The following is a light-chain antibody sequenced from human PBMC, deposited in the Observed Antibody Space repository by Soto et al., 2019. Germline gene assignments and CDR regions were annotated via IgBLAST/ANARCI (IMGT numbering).Light chain of an antibody. V-gene: IGLV1-40*01. Sequence: QSVLTQPPSVSGAPGQRVTISCTGSSSNTGAGYDVHWYQQLPGTAPKLLIYGNSNRPSGVPDRFSGSKSGTSASLAITGLQAEDEVDYYCQSYDSSLSGWVFGGGTKLTVL. CDR3: QSYDSSLSGWV. CDR1: SSNTGAGYD. J-gene: IGLJ3*02. CDR2: GNS.